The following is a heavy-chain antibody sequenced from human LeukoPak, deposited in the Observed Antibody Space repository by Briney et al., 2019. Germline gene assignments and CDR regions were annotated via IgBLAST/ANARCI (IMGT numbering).Heavy chain of an antibody. CDR3: ARVGYCSSTSCYGRVWFDP. Sequence: ASVKVSCKASGYTFTSYGISWVRQAPGQGLERMGWISAYNGNTNYAQKLQGRVTMTTDTSTSTAYMELRSLRSDDTAVYYCARVGYCSSTSCYGRVWFDPWGQGTLVTVSS. J-gene: IGHJ5*02. V-gene: IGHV1-18*01. CDR1: GYTFTSYG. D-gene: IGHD2-2*01. CDR2: ISAYNGNT.